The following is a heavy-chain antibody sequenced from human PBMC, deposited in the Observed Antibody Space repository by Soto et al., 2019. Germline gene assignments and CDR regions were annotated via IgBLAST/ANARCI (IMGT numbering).Heavy chain of an antibody. CDR1: GGSISSSSYY. D-gene: IGHD3-16*01. CDR2: IYYSGST. CDR3: ARLGDPKQEGMGYFDY. V-gene: IGHV4-39*01. Sequence: QLQLQESGPGLVKPSETLSLTCTVSGGSISSSSYYWGWIRQPPGKGLEWIGSIYYSGSTYYNPSLKSRVTISVDTAKKQFSLKLSAVTAADTAVYYCARLGDPKQEGMGYFDYWGQGTLVTVSS. J-gene: IGHJ4*02.